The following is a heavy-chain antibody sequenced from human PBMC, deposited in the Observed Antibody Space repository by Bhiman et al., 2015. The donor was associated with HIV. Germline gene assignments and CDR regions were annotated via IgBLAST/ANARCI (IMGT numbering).Heavy chain of an antibody. V-gene: IGHV3-30*18. J-gene: IGHJ4*02. CDR1: GFTFSSFG. CDR2: MSYDGNNK. CDR3: VKPKVKGRATVGFDY. D-gene: IGHD1-26*01. Sequence: QVQLVESGGGVVQPGRSLRLSCAASGFTFSSFGMHWVRQAPGKGLEWVAVMSYDGNNKYYADSVKGRLTISRDNSKNTVYLQMNSLRSEDTAVYFCVKPKVKGRATVGFDYWGQGTLVTVSS.